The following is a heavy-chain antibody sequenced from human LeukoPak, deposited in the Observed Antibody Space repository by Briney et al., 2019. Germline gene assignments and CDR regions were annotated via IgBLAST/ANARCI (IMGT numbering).Heavy chain of an antibody. CDR1: GGSVSSGGYY. CDR3: ARAVWGSSSCIDY. V-gene: IGHV4-61*08. D-gene: IGHD6-13*01. CDR2: IYYSGST. J-gene: IGHJ4*02. Sequence: RPSETLSLTCTVSGGSVSSGGYYWIWIRQPPGKGLEWIGYIYYSGSTNYNPSLKSRLTISVDASKNQFALKLSSVTAADTAVYYCARAVWGSSSCIDYWGQGTLVTVSS.